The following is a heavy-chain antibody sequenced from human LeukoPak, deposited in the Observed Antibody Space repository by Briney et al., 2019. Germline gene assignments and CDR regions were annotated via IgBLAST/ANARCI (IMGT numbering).Heavy chain of an antibody. CDR1: GGSPSGYY. J-gene: IGHJ4*02. Sequence: PESLSLTCAVDGGSPSGYYWRWIRQPPGKGLEWSGETIHSVSTNYNTSLKSRVTRSVDTSKNQFSLKLSSVTAADTAVYYCARGGGTSYCSSTRCYANYFDYWGQGTLVTVSS. D-gene: IGHD2-2*01. CDR3: ARGGGTSYCSSTRCYANYFDY. V-gene: IGHV4-34*01. CDR2: TIHSVST.